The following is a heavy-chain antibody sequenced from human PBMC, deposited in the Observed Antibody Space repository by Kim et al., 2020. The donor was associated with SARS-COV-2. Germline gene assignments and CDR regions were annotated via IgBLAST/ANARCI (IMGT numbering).Heavy chain of an antibody. CDR3: ARDKVQPDTAMEPYYFDY. V-gene: IGHV1-46*01. D-gene: IGHD5-18*01. Sequence: ASVKVSCKASGYTFTSYYMHWVRQAPGQGLEWMGIINPSGGSTSYAQKFQGRVTMTRDTSTSTVYMELSSLRSEDTAVYYCARDKVQPDTAMEPYYFDYWGQGTLVTVSS. J-gene: IGHJ4*02. CDR1: GYTFTSYY. CDR2: INPSGGST.